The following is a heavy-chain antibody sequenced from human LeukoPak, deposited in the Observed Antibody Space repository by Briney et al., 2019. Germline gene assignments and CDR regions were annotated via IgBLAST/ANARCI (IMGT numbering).Heavy chain of an antibody. V-gene: IGHV3-74*01. Sequence: GGSLGLSCAASGFTFSSYWMHWVRQGPGKGLVWVSRIKSDGTSATYADSVQGRFTISRDNAKNTLYLQMNSLRAEDTAVYYCARVKGNNGDYVDFDYWGQGTLVTVSS. CDR1: GFTFSSYW. CDR3: ARVKGNNGDYVDFDY. D-gene: IGHD4-17*01. CDR2: IKSDGTSA. J-gene: IGHJ4*02.